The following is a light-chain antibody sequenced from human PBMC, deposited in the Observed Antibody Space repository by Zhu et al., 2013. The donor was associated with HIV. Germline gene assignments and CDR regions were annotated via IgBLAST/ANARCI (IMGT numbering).Light chain of an antibody. CDR2: DAS. V-gene: IGKV3-11*01. J-gene: IGKJ4*01. CDR3: QQYGSSPLT. Sequence: EIVLTQSPATLSLSPGERATLSCRASQSVSSYLAWYQQKPGQAPRLLIYDASNRATGIPDRFGGSGSRTDFTLTISRLQPDDFAVYYCQQYGSSPLTFGGGTTVESK. CDR1: QSVSSY.